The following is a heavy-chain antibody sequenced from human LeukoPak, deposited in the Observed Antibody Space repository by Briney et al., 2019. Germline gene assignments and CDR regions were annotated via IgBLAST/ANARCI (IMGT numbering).Heavy chain of an antibody. CDR2: ISDSGGST. J-gene: IGHJ5*02. CDR3: AKDSGIYYGWFDP. V-gene: IGHV3-23*01. Sequence: GGSLRLSCAASGFTVTSNYMSWVRQAPGKGLEWVSAISDSGGSTYYADSVKGRFTISRDNSKNTLYLQMNSLRGEDTAVYYCAKDSGIYYGWFDPWGQGTLVTVSS. CDR1: GFTVTSNY. D-gene: IGHD1-26*01.